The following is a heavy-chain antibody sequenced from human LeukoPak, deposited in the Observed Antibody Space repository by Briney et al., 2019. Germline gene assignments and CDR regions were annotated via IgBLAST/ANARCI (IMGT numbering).Heavy chain of an antibody. J-gene: IGHJ4*01. Sequence: PGGSLRLSCAASGFMFSTYGMHWVRQAPGKGLEWVAVISYDGNDKYSADSIKGRFTSSRDISKNTLYLQMNSLRTADTAIYYCARDLAMGALDFDYWGQGTLVTVSS. D-gene: IGHD3-16*01. CDR1: GFMFSTYG. CDR3: ARDLAMGALDFDY. CDR2: ISYDGNDK. V-gene: IGHV3-30*03.